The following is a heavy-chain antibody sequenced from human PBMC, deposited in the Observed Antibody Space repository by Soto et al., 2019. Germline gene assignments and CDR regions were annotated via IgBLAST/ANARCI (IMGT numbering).Heavy chain of an antibody. D-gene: IGHD6-19*01. CDR3: ARDLAPGSSGWYVGY. V-gene: IGHV3-30-3*01. Sequence: QVQLVESGRGVVQPGRSLRLSCAASGFTFSSYAMHWVRQAPGKGLEWVAVISYDGSNKYYADSVKGRFTISRDNSKNTLYLQMNSLRAEDTAVYYCARDLAPGSSGWYVGYWGQGTLVTVSS. J-gene: IGHJ4*02. CDR1: GFTFSSYA. CDR2: ISYDGSNK.